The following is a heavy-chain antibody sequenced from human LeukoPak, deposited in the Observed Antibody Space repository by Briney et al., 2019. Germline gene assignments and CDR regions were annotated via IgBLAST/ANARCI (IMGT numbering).Heavy chain of an antibody. CDR1: GFTFSSYG. CDR2: IWYDGSNK. D-gene: IGHD6-19*01. Sequence: PGGSLRLSCAASGFTFSSYGMHWVRQAPGKGLKWVAVIWYDGSNKYYADSVKGRFTISRDNSKNTLYLQMNSLRAEDTAVYYCARDRGPKRRAVAGTVEYRGQGTVVTVSP. J-gene: IGHJ4*02. CDR3: ARDRGPKRRAVAGTVEY. V-gene: IGHV3-33*01.